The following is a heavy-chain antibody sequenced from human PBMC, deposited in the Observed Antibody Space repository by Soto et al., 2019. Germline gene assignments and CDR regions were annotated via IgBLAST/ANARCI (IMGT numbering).Heavy chain of an antibody. V-gene: IGHV4-31*03. CDR1: GDSINSASYH. J-gene: IGHJ4*02. Sequence: QVQLQESGPGLVQPSETLSLTGSVSGDSINSASYHWSWLRQHPGKGLEFIGYIFYTGSTYYNPSLETRLTISVDTSKNHVSLRPNAVTAADTAVYYCARLDYGDSAFDSWGRGILVTFSS. CDR2: IFYTGST. D-gene: IGHD4-17*01. CDR3: ARLDYGDSAFDS.